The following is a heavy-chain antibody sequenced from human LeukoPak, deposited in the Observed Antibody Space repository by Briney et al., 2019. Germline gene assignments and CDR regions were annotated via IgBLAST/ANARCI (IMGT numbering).Heavy chain of an antibody. D-gene: IGHD6-13*01. CDR2: VYTGGST. V-gene: IGHV3-66*01. J-gene: IGHJ4*02. Sequence: PGGSLRLSCAASGFTVSSNYMSWVRQAPGKGLEWVSVVYTGGSTYYADSVKGRFTISRDISKNTLYLQMNSLRAEDTAVYYCASSLGQQRGYGYWGQGTLVTVSS. CDR1: GFTVSSNY. CDR3: ASSLGQQRGYGY.